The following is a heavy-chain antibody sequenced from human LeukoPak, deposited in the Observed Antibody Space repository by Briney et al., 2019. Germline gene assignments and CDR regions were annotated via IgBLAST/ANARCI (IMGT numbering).Heavy chain of an antibody. CDR1: GFTFSSYA. V-gene: IGHV3-23*01. J-gene: IGHJ6*02. CDR2: ISGSGGST. CDR3: AKRYCSGGSCFSIYYYYYGMDV. D-gene: IGHD2-15*01. Sequence: GGSLRLSCAASGFTFSSYAMSWVRQAPGKGLEWVSAISGSGGSTYYADSVKGRFTISRDNSKNTLYLQMNSLRAEDTAVYYCAKRYCSGGSCFSIYYYYYGMDVWGQGTTVTVSS.